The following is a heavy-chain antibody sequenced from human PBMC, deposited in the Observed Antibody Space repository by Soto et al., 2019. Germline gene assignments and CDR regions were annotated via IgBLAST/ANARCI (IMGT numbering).Heavy chain of an antibody. V-gene: IGHV1-46*03. J-gene: IGHJ6*03. D-gene: IGHD2-2*01. CDR3: AREGDIVVVPAAIYMDV. Sequence: ASVKVSCKASGYTFTSYYMHWVRQAPGQGLEWMGIINPSGGSTSYAQKFQGRVTMTRDTSTSTVYMELSSLRSEDTAVYYCAREGDIVVVPAAIYMDVWGKGTTVTVS. CDR2: INPSGGST. CDR1: GYTFTSYY.